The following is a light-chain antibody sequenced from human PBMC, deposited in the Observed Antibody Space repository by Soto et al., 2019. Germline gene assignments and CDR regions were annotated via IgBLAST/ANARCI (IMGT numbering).Light chain of an antibody. CDR1: QGISSS. CDR2: AAS. CDR3: QQLNSYPRT. V-gene: IGKV1-9*01. J-gene: IGKJ1*01. Sequence: IQLTQSPSSLSASVGDRVTITCRASQGISSSLAWYQLSPGKAPKLLISAASTLQTGVPSRLSGSGSGTYFTLAISSLQPEDFATYYCQQLNSYPRTFGQGTKVEFK.